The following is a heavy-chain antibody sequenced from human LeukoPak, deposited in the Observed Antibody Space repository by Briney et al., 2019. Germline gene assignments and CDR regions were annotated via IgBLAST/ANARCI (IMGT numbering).Heavy chain of an antibody. Sequence: GASVKVSCKASGYTFTGYYMHWVRQAPGQGLEWMGRINPNSGGTNYAQKFQGRVTMTRDTSISTAYMELSRLRSDDTAVYYCARDEGDCYDSSGYDYWGQGTLVTVSS. V-gene: IGHV1-2*06. D-gene: IGHD3-22*01. CDR2: INPNSGGT. CDR1: GYTFTGYY. CDR3: ARDEGDCYDSSGYDY. J-gene: IGHJ4*02.